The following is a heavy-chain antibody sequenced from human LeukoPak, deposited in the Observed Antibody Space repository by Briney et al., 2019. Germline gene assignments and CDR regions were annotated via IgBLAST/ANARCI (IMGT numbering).Heavy chain of an antibody. J-gene: IGHJ4*02. CDR1: GFTFSSKW. CDR3: GRGPSGYHNT. D-gene: IGHD5-12*01. V-gene: IGHV3-7*01. CDR2: IQPDGSEK. Sequence: GGSLRLSCVGSGFTFSSKWMSWVRRAPGKGLEWVCNIQPDGSEKYSADSMKGRFTISRDNAKNSLYLQMNSLRAEDTAVYYCGRGPSGYHNTGGQGNLVTVPS.